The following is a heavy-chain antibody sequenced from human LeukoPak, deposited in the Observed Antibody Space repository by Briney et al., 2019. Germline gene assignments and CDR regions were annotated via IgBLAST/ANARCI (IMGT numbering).Heavy chain of an antibody. J-gene: IGHJ3*01. V-gene: IGHV3-33*01. CDR1: GFTFSSHG. CDR3: ARYGNLKVLDV. D-gene: IGHD1-14*01. CDR2: IWYDGSEK. Sequence: GRSLRLSCAAAGFTFSSHGMHWVRQAPGKGLEWVAVIWYDGSEKYYAESVKGRFTISRDNSKNMLYLQIYSLRTEDTALYYCARYGNLKVLDVWGQGTMVTVPS.